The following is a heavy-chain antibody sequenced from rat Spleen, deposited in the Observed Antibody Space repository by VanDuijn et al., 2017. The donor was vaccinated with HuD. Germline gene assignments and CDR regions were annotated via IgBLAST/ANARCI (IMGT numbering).Heavy chain of an antibody. Sequence: EVQLVESGGGLVQPGRSLKLSCVASGFTFSHYGMAWVCQAPTKGLEWVASISTGGGNTYYRDSVKGRFTISRDNAENTVYLQMNSLRSEDTATYYCAVAGYGYWGQGVMVTVSS. CDR3: AVAGYGY. V-gene: IGHV5S13*01. CDR2: ISTGGGNT. D-gene: IGHD4-3*01. CDR1: GFTFSHYG. J-gene: IGHJ2*01.